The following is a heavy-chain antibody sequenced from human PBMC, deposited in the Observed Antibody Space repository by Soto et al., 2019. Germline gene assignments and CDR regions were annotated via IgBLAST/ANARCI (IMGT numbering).Heavy chain of an antibody. CDR1: GGTFSSYT. CDR2: IIPILGIA. D-gene: IGHD3-10*01. Sequence: ASVKVSCKASGGTFSSYTISWVRQAPGQGLEWMGRIIPILGIANYAQKFQGRVTITADKSTSTAYMELSSLRSEDTAVYYCAREAAPGLSGTYYFDYWGQGTLVTVSS. CDR3: AREAAPGLSGTYYFDY. V-gene: IGHV1-69*04. J-gene: IGHJ4*02.